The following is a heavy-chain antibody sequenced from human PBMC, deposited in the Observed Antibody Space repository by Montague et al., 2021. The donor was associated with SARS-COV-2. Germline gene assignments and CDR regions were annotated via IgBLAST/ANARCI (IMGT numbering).Heavy chain of an antibody. CDR2: IYYSGST. D-gene: IGHD2-2*02. CDR1: GGSISGSSYY. Sequence: SETLSLTCTVSGGSISGSSYYWGWIRQAPGKGLEWIGGIYYSGSTYYNPSLKSRVTISVDTSKNQFSLKLSSVTAADTAVYYCARDPSRQPLLYPIGDYYYGMDVWGQGTTVTVSS. CDR3: ARDPSRQPLLYPIGDYYYGMDV. V-gene: IGHV4-39*07. J-gene: IGHJ6*02.